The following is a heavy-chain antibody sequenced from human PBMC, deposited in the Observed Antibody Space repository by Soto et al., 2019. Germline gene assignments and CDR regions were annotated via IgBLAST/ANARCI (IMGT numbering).Heavy chain of an antibody. CDR2: IYYSGST. J-gene: IGHJ4*02. V-gene: IGHV4-59*08. Sequence: SETLSLTCTVSGGSISSYYWSWIRQPPGKGLEWIGYIYYSGSTNYNPSLKSRVTISVDTSKNQFSLKLSSVTAADTAVYYCARLGGYSSSWNFDYWGQGNLVTVSS. CDR3: ARLGGYSSSWNFDY. CDR1: GGSISSYY. D-gene: IGHD6-13*01.